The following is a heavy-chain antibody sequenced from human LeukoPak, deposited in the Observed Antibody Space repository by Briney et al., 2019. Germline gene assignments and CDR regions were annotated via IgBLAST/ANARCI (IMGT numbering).Heavy chain of an antibody. Sequence: SETLSLTCTVSGGSISSYYRSWIRQPPGKGLEWIGYIYYSGTTTYNPSLRSRVTISVDTSKNQFSLKLSSVTAADTAVYFCARDLYGGTGTYCDYWGQGTLVTVSS. V-gene: IGHV4-59*01. CDR1: GGSISSYY. CDR3: ARDLYGGTGTYCDY. CDR2: IYYSGTT. J-gene: IGHJ4*02. D-gene: IGHD3-10*01.